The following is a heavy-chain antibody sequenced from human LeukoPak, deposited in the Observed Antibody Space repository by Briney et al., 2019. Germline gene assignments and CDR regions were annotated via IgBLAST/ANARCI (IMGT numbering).Heavy chain of an antibody. CDR3: ARQDSSGWDLDY. Sequence: SETLSLTCTVSGRSISSSSYYWGWIRQPPGKGLEWIGSIYYSGSTYYNPSLKSRVTISVDTSKNQFSLKLSSVTAADTAVYYCARQDSSGWDLDYWGQGTLVTVSS. J-gene: IGHJ4*02. CDR2: IYYSGST. V-gene: IGHV4-39*01. CDR1: GRSISSSSYY. D-gene: IGHD6-19*01.